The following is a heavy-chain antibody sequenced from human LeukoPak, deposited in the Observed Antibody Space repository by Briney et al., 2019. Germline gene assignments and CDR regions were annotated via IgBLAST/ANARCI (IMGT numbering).Heavy chain of an antibody. J-gene: IGHJ4*02. CDR2: ISWNSGSI. D-gene: IGHD6-13*01. CDR3: AKELAAAGYDY. V-gene: IGHV3-9*01. Sequence: PGGSLRLSCAASGFTFDDYAMHWVRQAPXXXLEWVSGISWNSGSIGYADSVKGRFTISRDNAKNSLYLQMNSLRAEDTALYYCAKELAAAGYDYWGQGTLVTVSS. CDR1: GFTFDDYA.